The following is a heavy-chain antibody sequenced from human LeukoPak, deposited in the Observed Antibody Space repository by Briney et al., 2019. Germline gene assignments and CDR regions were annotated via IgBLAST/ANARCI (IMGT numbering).Heavy chain of an antibody. CDR2: VNHSGTA. CDR3: ASLNPFSGRRNAFDI. Sequence: SETLSLTCAVRGGSFIGYYWSWIRQPPGQELEWIGEVNHSGTARYNPSLQSRVTISVDTSKSQSSLNVYFVTAADTAVYYCASLNPFSGRRNAFDIWGQGAMVTVSS. D-gene: IGHD1-26*01. CDR1: GGSFIGYY. J-gene: IGHJ3*02. V-gene: IGHV4-34*01.